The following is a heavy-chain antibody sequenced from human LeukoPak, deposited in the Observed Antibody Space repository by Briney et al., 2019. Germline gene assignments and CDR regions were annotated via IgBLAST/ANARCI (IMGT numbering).Heavy chain of an antibody. V-gene: IGHV4-39*01. Sequence: SSETLSLTCTVSGGSITGKNDYWGWLRQTPGKGLEWIGTVFHTGITHDNPSLKSRINISVDTSKNQFSLNLNSVTAADTALYYCARHGILTDHSVRFWGQGILVTVSA. CDR3: ARHGILTDHSVRF. J-gene: IGHJ4*02. CDR2: VFHTGIT. CDR1: GGSITGKNDY. D-gene: IGHD3-9*01.